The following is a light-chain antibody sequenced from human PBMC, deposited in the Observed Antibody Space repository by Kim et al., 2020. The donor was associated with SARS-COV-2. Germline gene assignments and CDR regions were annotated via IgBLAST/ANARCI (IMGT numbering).Light chain of an antibody. J-gene: IGKJ2*01. CDR2: GAS. V-gene: IGKV3-20*01. Sequence: LCPGERATLSCRASQRVSSSYLAWYQQKPGQAPRLLIYGASSRATGIPDRFSGSGSGTDFTLTITRLEPEDFAVYYCQQYGSSPYTFGQGTKLEIK. CDR1: QRVSSSY. CDR3: QQYGSSPYT.